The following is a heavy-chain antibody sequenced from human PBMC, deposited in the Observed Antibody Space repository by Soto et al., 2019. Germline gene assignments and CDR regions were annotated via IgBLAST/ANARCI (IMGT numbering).Heavy chain of an antibody. J-gene: IGHJ4*02. V-gene: IGHV1-46*01. D-gene: IGHD2-2*01. CDR3: TRVYQGQRTYGFDY. Sequence: ASVKVSCKASGYTFTRYHIHWVRHGPGQGFEWMGIINLSGGGTTNYAQKFQGRVTMTRDTSTSTVYMELSSLRSDDTAVYYCTRVYQGQRTYGFDYWGQGTLVTVSS. CDR1: GYTFTRYH. CDR2: INLSGGGTT.